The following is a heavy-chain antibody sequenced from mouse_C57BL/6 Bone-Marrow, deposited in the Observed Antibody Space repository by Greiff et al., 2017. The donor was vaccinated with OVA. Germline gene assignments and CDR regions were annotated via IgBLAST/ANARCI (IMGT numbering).Heavy chain of an antibody. D-gene: IGHD1-1*01. CDR2: IWRGGST. V-gene: IGHV2-5*01. Sequence: VQLQQSGPGLVQPSQSLSITCTVSGFSLTSYGVHWVRQSPGKGLEWLGVIWRGGSTDYNAAFMSRLSITKDNSKSQVFFKMNSLQADDTAIYYCAKGTTVVEDWYCDVWGTGTTVTVSS. CDR3: AKGTTVVEDWYCDV. CDR1: GFSLTSYG. J-gene: IGHJ1*03.